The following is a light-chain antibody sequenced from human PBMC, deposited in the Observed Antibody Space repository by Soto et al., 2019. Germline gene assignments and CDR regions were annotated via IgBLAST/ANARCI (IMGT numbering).Light chain of an antibody. CDR2: RAS. CDR1: QSISSN. Sequence: EIVMTQSPATLSVSPGERATLSCRASQSISSNLAWYQHKPGQAPRLLIYRASTRATGISARFSGSGSGTEFTLTISSLQSEDFAVYYCQQYTNWRTFGQGTKVDIK. CDR3: QQYTNWRT. J-gene: IGKJ1*01. V-gene: IGKV3-15*01.